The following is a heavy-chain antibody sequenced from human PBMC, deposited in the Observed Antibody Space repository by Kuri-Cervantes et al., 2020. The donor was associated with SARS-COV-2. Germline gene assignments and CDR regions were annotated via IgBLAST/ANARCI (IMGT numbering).Heavy chain of an antibody. Sequence: GSLRLSCAVSGYSISSGYYWGWIRQPPGKGLEWIGSIYHSGSTYYNPSLKSRVTISVDTSKNQFSLKLSSVTAADTAVYYCARIFYGDYVWSWGQGTLVTVSS. D-gene: IGHD4-17*01. J-gene: IGHJ5*02. CDR2: IYHSGST. V-gene: IGHV4-38-2*01. CDR1: GYSISSGYY. CDR3: ARIFYGDYVWS.